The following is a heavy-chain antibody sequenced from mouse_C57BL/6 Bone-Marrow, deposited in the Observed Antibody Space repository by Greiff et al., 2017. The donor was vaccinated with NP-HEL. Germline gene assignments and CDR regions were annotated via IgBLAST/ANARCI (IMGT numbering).Heavy chain of an antibody. CDR1: GYTFTDYE. D-gene: IGHD1-1*01. CDR3: TRGGYYGSSWAWFAY. Sequence: QVQLQQSGAELVRPGASVTLSCKASGYTFTDYEMHWVKQTPVHGLEWIGAIDPETGGTAYNQKFKGKAILTADKSSSTAYMELRSLTSEDSAVYYCTRGGYYGSSWAWFAYWGQGTLVTVSA. CDR2: IDPETGGT. V-gene: IGHV1-15*01. J-gene: IGHJ3*01.